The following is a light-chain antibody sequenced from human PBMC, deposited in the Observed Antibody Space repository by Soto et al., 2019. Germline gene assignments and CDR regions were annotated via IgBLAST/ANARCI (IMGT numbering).Light chain of an antibody. Sequence: EGVLSHAPGTLSLSPGERATLSCRASQSISSFYLAWYQQTPGQAPRLLIYDASSRAAGIPDRFSGGGSGTDFTLTISRLETEDFGVYYCQQYGGSPRTFGQGTKVEI. J-gene: IGKJ1*01. V-gene: IGKV3-20*01. CDR2: DAS. CDR3: QQYGGSPRT. CDR1: QSISSFY.